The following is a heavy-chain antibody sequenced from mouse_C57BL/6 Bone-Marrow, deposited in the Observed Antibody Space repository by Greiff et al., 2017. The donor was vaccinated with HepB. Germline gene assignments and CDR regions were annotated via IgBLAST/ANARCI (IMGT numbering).Heavy chain of an antibody. V-gene: IGHV6-3*01. CDR2: IRLKSDNYAT. CDR3: VLRRDYAMDY. J-gene: IGHJ4*01. CDR1: GFTFSNYW. Sequence: EVKLVESGGGLVQPGGSMKLSCVASGFTFSNYWMNWVRQSPEKGLEWVAQIRLKSDNYATHYAESVKGRFTISRDDSKSSVYLQMNNLRAEDTGIYYCVLRRDYAMDYWGQGTSVTVSS. D-gene: IGHD1-1*01.